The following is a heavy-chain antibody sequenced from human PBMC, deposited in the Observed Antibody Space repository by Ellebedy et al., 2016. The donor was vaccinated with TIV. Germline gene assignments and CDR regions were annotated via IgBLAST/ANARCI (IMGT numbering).Heavy chain of an antibody. CDR2: IYSGGST. CDR3: ARGSGSYANWYFDL. J-gene: IGHJ2*01. D-gene: IGHD3-10*01. Sequence: GGSLRLXXPAPGFSVTNNYMTWVRQAPGKGLEWVSVIYSGGSTYYADSVKGRFTISRDTANNILYLQMNSLRVEDTAVYYCARGSGSYANWYFDLWGRGTLVTVSS. V-gene: IGHV3-66*01. CDR1: GFSVTNNY.